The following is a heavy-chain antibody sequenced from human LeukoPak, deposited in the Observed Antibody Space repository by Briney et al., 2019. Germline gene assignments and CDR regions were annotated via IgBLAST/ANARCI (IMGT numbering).Heavy chain of an antibody. Sequence: ASVKVSCTASGYSFTTYYIHWVRQAPGQGLEWMGWINPNTGGTNYSQKFQGRVTMTRDTSISTAYMELSRLRSDDTAVYYCTSSINMIVVVTPSPNSSYWGQGTLVTVSS. J-gene: IGHJ4*02. CDR3: TSSINMIVVVTPSPNSSY. D-gene: IGHD3-22*01. V-gene: IGHV1-2*02. CDR1: GYSFTTYY. CDR2: INPNTGGT.